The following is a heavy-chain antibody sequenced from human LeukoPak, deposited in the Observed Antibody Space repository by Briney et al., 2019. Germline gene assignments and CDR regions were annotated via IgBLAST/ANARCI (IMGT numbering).Heavy chain of an antibody. V-gene: IGHV1-2*02. CDR3: GRRRIDCSDTGCYVDY. J-gene: IGHJ4*02. D-gene: IGHD2-15*01. CDR2: INPNSGGT. Sequence: ASVKVSCTASGYTFTGYYMHWVRQAPGQGLEWMGWINPNSGGTNYAQKFQGRVTMTRDTSISTAYMELSRLRSDDTAVYYCGRRRIDCSDTGCYVDYWGQGTLVTVSS. CDR1: GYTFTGYY.